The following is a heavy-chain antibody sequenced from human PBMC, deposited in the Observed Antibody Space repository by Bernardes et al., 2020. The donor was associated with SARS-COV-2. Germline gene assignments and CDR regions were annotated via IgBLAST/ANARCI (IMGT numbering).Heavy chain of an antibody. V-gene: IGHV4-59*11. CDR1: GGSISSHY. CDR2: IYYSGST. CDR3: ASHRWYARNYFDY. D-gene: IGHD6-13*01. Sequence: SETLSLTCTVSGGSISSHYWSWIRQPPGKGLEWIGYIYYSGSTNYNPSLKSRVTISVDTSKNQFSLKLSSVTAADTAVYYCASHRWYARNYFDYWGQGTLVTVSS. J-gene: IGHJ4*02.